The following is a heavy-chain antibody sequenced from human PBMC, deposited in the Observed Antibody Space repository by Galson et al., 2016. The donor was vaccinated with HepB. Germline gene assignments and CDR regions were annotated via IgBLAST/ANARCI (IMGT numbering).Heavy chain of an antibody. V-gene: IGHV3-74*01. J-gene: IGHJ4*02. CDR2: INSDGSST. CDR3: ARAGFWSGHYNY. Sequence: SLRLSCAASGFTFSNNWMHWVRQAPGMGLEWVSRINSDGSSTNYADSVKGRFTISRDNAKNKLYLQMNSLRTEDTAVYYCARAGFWSGHYNYWGQGTLVTVSS. CDR1: GFTFSNNW. D-gene: IGHD3-3*01.